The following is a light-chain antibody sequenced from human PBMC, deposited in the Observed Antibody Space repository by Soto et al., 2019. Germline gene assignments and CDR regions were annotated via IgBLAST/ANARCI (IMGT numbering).Light chain of an antibody. CDR2: ATS. Sequence: AIQMTQSPSSLSASVGDRVTITCRASQGIGNDLGWYQQIPGKAPKLLLFATSRLKSGVSSRFSGSGSGTNFTLTISSLQPEDFATYYCLQDYNFPLTFGGGTKVEI. CDR3: LQDYNFPLT. CDR1: QGIGND. V-gene: IGKV1-6*01. J-gene: IGKJ4*01.